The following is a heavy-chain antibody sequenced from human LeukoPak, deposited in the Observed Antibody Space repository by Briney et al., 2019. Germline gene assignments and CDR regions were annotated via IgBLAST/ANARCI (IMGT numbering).Heavy chain of an antibody. CDR1: GGSIKSHF. D-gene: IGHD3-10*01. CDR2: IFHSGST. CDR3: ARDRANSDYYGSGGLDY. Sequence: SETLSLTCTVSGGSIKSHFWSWVRQPPGKRLEWIGYIFHSGSTNYNPSLKSRVTISVDTSKNQFSLKLSSVTAADTAVYYCARDRANSDYYGSGGLDYWGQGTLVTVSS. V-gene: IGHV4-59*11. J-gene: IGHJ4*02.